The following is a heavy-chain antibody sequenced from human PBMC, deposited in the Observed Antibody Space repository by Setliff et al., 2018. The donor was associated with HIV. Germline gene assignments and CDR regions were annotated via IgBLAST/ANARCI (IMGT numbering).Heavy chain of an antibody. D-gene: IGHD3-3*01. Sequence: GASVKVSCKASGYTFTSYGISWVRKAPGQGLEWMGWISAYNGNTNYAQKLQGRVTMTTDTSTSTAYMELRSLRYDDTAVYYCARDNYEFGNCYYTWIIHFDYWGQGTLVTVSS. V-gene: IGHV1-18*01. J-gene: IGHJ4*02. CDR2: ISAYNGNT. CDR3: ARDNYEFGNCYYTWIIHFDY. CDR1: GYTFTSYG.